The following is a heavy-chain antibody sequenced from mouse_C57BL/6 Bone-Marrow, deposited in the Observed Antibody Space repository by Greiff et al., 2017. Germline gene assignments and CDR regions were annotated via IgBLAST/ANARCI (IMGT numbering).Heavy chain of an antibody. D-gene: IGHD3-2*02. CDR2: IYPRSGNT. J-gene: IGHJ3*01. V-gene: IGHV1-81*01. CDR1: GYTFTSYG. CDR3: ARATDSSGYPFAY. Sequence: VMLVESGAELARPGASVKLSCKASGYTFTSYGISWVKQRTGQGLEWIGEIYPRSGNTYYNEKFKGKATLTADKSSSTAYMELRSLTSEDSAVYFCARATDSSGYPFAYWGQGTLVTVSA.